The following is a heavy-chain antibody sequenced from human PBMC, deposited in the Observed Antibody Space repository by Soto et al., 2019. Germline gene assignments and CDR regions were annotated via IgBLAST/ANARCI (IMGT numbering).Heavy chain of an antibody. CDR1: GGSFSGYY. CDR3: ARGNHPNMYSSRKKSNYFDF. CDR2: INHSGST. Sequence: PSETLSLTYAVYGGSFSGYYWSWIRQPPGKGLEWIGEINHSGSTNYNPSLKSRVTISVDTSKNQFSLKLSSVTAADTAVYYCARGNHPNMYSSRKKSNYFDFWGQGTLVTVS. D-gene: IGHD6-13*01. V-gene: IGHV4-34*01. J-gene: IGHJ4*02.